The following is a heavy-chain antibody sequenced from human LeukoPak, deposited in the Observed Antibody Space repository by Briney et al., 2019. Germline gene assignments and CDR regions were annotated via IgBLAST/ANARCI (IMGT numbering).Heavy chain of an antibody. Sequence: SQTLSLTCTVSGGSISSGGYYWSWIRQHPGKGLEWIGYRSYSGNTHYNPSLESRVAMSLDTAKNHFSLKRRAVTAADTAVYYCARADYDSRGHLLSFDYWGQGTLGTVSS. D-gene: IGHD3-22*01. CDR1: GGSISSGGYY. CDR2: RSYSGNT. J-gene: IGHJ4*02. CDR3: ARADYDSRGHLLSFDY. V-gene: IGHV4-31*03.